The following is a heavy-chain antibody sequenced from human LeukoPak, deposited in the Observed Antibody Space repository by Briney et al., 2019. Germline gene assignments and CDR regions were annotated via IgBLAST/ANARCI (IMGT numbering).Heavy chain of an antibody. CDR3: AKSNGYGLIDI. J-gene: IGHJ4*02. Sequence: PSETLSLTCAVSGGSFSGHYWNWIRQPPGKGLEWIGEINHGGSTNYNPSLKSRVTISVDTSQKQFSLKLNSVTAADTAVYYCAKSNGYGLIDIWGQGTLVTVSS. CDR1: GGSFSGHY. CDR2: INHGGST. D-gene: IGHD3-22*01. V-gene: IGHV4-34*01.